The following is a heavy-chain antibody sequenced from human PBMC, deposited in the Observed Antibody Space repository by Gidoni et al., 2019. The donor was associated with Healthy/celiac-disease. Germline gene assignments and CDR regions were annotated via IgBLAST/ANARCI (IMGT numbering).Heavy chain of an antibody. CDR2: ISYDGSNK. Sequence: QVQLVESGGGVVQPGRSLRLSCAASGFTFSSYAMHWVRQAPGKGLEWVAVISYDGSNKYYADSVKGRFTISRDNSKNTLYLQMNSLRAEDTAVYYCARDSGTAMVTYYFDYWGQGTLVTVSS. D-gene: IGHD5-18*01. J-gene: IGHJ4*02. V-gene: IGHV3-30*04. CDR1: GFTFSSYA. CDR3: ARDSGTAMVTYYFDY.